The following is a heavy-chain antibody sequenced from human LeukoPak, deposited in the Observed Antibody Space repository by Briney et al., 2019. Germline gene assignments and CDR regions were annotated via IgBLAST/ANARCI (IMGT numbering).Heavy chain of an antibody. CDR3: ARDSGPRFDY. CDR2: IYYSGST. J-gene: IGHJ4*02. V-gene: IGHV4-59*01. Sequence: PSETLSLTCTVSGGSIGSYYWSWIRQPPGKGLEWIGYIYYSGSTNYNPSLKSRVTISVDTSKNQFSLKVSSVTAADTAVYYCARDSGPRFDYWGQGTLVTVSS. D-gene: IGHD6-19*01. CDR1: GGSIGSYY.